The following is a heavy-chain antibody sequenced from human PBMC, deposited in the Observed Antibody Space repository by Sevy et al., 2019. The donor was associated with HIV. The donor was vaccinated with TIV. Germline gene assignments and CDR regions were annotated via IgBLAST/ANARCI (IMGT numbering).Heavy chain of an antibody. CDR1: GFTFSNYA. CDR2: ISDSGAGT. V-gene: IGHV3-23*01. D-gene: IGHD4-17*01. J-gene: IGHJ4*02. Sequence: GGSLRLSCAASGFTFSNYAMSWVRQAPGKGLEWVSGISDSGAGTNYEDSVRGRFTISRDNSKNMVSLQMNGLRAEDAAVYYCVKGLWLGDTVTTRNGWGQGTLVTVSS. CDR3: VKGLWLGDTVTTRNG.